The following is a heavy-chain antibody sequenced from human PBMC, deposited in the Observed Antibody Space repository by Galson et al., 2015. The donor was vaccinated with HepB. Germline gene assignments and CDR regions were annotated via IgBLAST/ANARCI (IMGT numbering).Heavy chain of an antibody. J-gene: IGHJ4*02. CDR2: ISYDGSNK. V-gene: IGHV3-30-3*01. CDR1: GFTFSSYA. Sequence: SLRLSCAASGFTFSSYAMHWVRQAPGKGLEWVAVISYDGSNKYYAGSVKGRFTISRDNSKNTLYLQMNSLRAEDTAVYYCARGGSPVVFSDQYYFDYWGQGSLVTVSS. D-gene: IGHD2-8*02. CDR3: ARGGSPVVFSDQYYFDY.